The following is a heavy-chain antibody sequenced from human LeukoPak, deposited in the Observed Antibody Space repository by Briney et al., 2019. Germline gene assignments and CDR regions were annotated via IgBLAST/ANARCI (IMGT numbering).Heavy chain of an antibody. D-gene: IGHD1-26*01. V-gene: IGHV3-23*01. CDR3: AKSPVYTWSLSGLDV. CDR1: AFTFSTYA. J-gene: IGHJ6*02. Sequence: PGGSLRLSCAASAFTFSTYAINWVRQAPGKGLESVSAVSSSGGSTDYADSVNGRFTISRDNSKNTLYLQMNRLRAEDTAVSYCAKSPVYTWSLSGLDVWGQGTTVTVSS. CDR2: VSSSGGST.